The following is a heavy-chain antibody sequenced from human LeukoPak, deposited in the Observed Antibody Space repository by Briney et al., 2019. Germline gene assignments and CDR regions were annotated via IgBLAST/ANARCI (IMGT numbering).Heavy chain of an antibody. J-gene: IGHJ3*01. V-gene: IGHV1-2*02. CDR1: GYTFTGYY. D-gene: IGHD3-10*01. Sequence: ASVRVSCKASGYTFTGYYMHWVRQAPGQGLGWMGWINPNSGGTNYAQKFQGRVTMTRDTSISTAYMELSRLRSDDTAVYYCAREARITMVRGVESRAFDVWGQGTMVTVSS. CDR2: INPNSGGT. CDR3: AREARITMVRGVESRAFDV.